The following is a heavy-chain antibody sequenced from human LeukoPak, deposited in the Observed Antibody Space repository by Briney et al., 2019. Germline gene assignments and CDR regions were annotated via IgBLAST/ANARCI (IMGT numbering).Heavy chain of an antibody. Sequence: PGGSLRLSYAASGFTFSSYSMNWVRQAPGKGLEWVSSISSSSSYIYYADSVKGRFTISRDNAKNSLYLQMNSLRAEDTAVYYCARDGEYYYGSGSYSNWFDPWGQGTLVTVSS. V-gene: IGHV3-21*01. D-gene: IGHD3-10*01. J-gene: IGHJ5*02. CDR1: GFTFSSYS. CDR2: ISSSSSYI. CDR3: ARDGEYYYGSGSYSNWFDP.